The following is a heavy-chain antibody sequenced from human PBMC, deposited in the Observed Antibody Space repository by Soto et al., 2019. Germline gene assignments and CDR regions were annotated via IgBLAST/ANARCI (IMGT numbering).Heavy chain of an antibody. Sequence: QVQLQESGPGLVKPSQTLSLTYNVSGGSITSGDYYWSWIRRPPGKGLEWIGYIYYSGSTYYNPSLKSRVTLSVDTSKNQFSLTLRSVTAADTASYYCARDSMVRGRPTDTWGQGTQVTVSS. CDR2: IYYSGST. CDR1: GGSITSGDYY. V-gene: IGHV4-30-4*01. CDR3: ARDSMVRGRPTDT. D-gene: IGHD3-10*01. J-gene: IGHJ5*02.